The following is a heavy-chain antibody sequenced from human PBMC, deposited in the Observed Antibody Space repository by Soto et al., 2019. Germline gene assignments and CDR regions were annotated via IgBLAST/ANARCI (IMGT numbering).Heavy chain of an antibody. J-gene: IGHJ4*02. CDR1: GDSFTSYW. CDR2: IYPGDSDT. Sequence: PWESLKISCKGSGDSFTSYWIGWVRQMPGKGLEWMGIIYPGDSDTRYSPSFQGQVTISVDKSISTAYLQWSSLKASDTAMYYWARREQQLGNDYWGQGTLVTVSS. D-gene: IGHD6-13*01. CDR3: ARREQQLGNDY. V-gene: IGHV5-51*01.